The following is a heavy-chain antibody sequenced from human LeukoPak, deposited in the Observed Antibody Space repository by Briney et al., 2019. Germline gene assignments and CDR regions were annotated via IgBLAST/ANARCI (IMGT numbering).Heavy chain of an antibody. Sequence: SETLSLTCTVSGGSISSNYWSWIRQPPGKGLEWIGYIYTSGSTNYNPSLKSRVTISVDTSKNQFSLKLSSVTAADTAVYYCATRDDYSLFDPWGQGTLDSVSS. V-gene: IGHV4-4*09. CDR2: IYTSGST. CDR3: ATRDDYSLFDP. CDR1: GGSISSNY. J-gene: IGHJ5*02. D-gene: IGHD4-11*01.